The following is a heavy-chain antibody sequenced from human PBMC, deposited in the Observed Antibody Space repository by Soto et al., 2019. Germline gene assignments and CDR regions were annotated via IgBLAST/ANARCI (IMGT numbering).Heavy chain of an antibody. CDR3: ASLPSDAYISDY. Sequence: EVQLVQSGAEVKKPGESLRISCKGSGYSFTSYYISWVRQLPGKGLEWMGRIDPSDSYTNYSPSFQGHVTISADKSISTAYLQWSSLKASDTAMYYCASLPSDAYISDYWGQGTLVTVSS. CDR2: IDPSDSYT. V-gene: IGHV5-10-1*01. CDR1: GYSFTSYY. D-gene: IGHD2-2*01. J-gene: IGHJ4*02.